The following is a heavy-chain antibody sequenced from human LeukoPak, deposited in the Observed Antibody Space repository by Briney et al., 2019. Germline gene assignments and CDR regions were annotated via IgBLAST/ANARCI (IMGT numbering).Heavy chain of an antibody. V-gene: IGHV3-7*01. CDR1: GFTFGTSW. Sequence: GGSLRLSCGVSGFTFGTSWMNWVGQAPGKGLEWVASMDGDGGHIYHAGSVKGRLTISRDNAKNSLYLQLNSLRAEDTAVYYCARDRGYSAFDFWGQGTLVTVSS. D-gene: IGHD5-18*01. CDR3: ARDRGYSAFDF. CDR2: MDGDGGHI. J-gene: IGHJ4*02.